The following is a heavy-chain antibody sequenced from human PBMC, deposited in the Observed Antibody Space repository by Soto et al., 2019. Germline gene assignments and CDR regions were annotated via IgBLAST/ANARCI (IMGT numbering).Heavy chain of an antibody. Sequence: GGSLRLSCAASGFTFSSYSMNWVRQAPGKGLEWVSYISSSSGSIFYADSVKGRFTISRDNAKNSLYLQMNSLRAEDTAVYYCARVYSSSSGRGMDVWGQGTTVTVSS. D-gene: IGHD6-6*01. J-gene: IGHJ6*02. CDR3: ARVYSSSSGRGMDV. CDR2: ISSSSGSI. CDR1: GFTFSSYS. V-gene: IGHV3-48*04.